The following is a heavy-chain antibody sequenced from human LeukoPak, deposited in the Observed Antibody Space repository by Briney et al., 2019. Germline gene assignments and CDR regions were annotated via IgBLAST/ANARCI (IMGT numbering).Heavy chain of an antibody. CDR2: IYYSGST. CDR3: ARTYSSGWSVEYFQH. CDR1: GGSISSYY. V-gene: IGHV4-59*01. J-gene: IGHJ1*01. Sequence: SETLSLTCTVSGGSISSYYWSWIRQPPGKGLEWIGYIYYSGSTNYNPSLKSRVTISVDTSKNQFSLKLSSATAADTAVYYCARTYSSGWSVEYFQHWGQGTLVTVSS. D-gene: IGHD6-19*01.